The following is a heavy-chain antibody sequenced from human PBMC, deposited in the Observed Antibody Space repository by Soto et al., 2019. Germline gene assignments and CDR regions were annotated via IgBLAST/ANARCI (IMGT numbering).Heavy chain of an antibody. D-gene: IGHD5-18*01. CDR3: ANLNGGGPLGYSYCYEAFDI. Sequence: PGVTRRLSCSASVLPFDHNTTHCVRPQKARGRVWVSDIRWNSGSIGYADSVKGRFTISRDNAKNSLYLQMNSLRAEDTALYYCANLNGGGPLGYSYCYEAFDIWGQATMVTVSS. J-gene: IGHJ3*02. V-gene: IGHV3-9*01. CDR1: VLPFDHNT. CDR2: IRWNSGSI.